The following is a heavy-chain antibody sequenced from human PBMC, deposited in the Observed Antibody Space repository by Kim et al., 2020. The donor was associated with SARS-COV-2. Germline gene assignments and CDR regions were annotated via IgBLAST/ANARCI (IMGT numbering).Heavy chain of an antibody. Sequence: GGSLRLSCIASGLTFNNAWMSWVRQAPGKGLEWVARIKPKPEGGTTEYAAPVTGRFIGARDDSKDILYLQMSNLKTGDTGVYDCVVDKQLRDDSQINDWGQGALVTVSS. CDR3: VVDKQLRDDSQIND. J-gene: IGHJ4*02. V-gene: IGHV3-15*01. CDR1: GLTFNNAW. CDR2: IKPKPEGGTT. D-gene: IGHD3-22*01.